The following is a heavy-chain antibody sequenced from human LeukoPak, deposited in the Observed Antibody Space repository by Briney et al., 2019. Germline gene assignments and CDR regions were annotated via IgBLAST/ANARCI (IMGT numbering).Heavy chain of an antibody. D-gene: IGHD3-9*01. CDR2: FTNHHTT. V-gene: IGHV3-23*01. CDR1: GFTFSIYA. CDR3: AKEGYDILTGYRTNWFDP. J-gene: IGHJ5*02. Sequence: PGGSLRLSCEPSGFTFSIYAMTWVRQPPGKGLEWVSTFTNHHTTYYTDSVKGRFTISRDNSKNTLYLQMDSVRPEDTAVYYCAKEGYDILTGYRTNWFDPWGQGTLVTVSS.